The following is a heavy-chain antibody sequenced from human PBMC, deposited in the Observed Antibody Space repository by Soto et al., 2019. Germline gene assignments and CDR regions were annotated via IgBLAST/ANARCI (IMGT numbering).Heavy chain of an antibody. V-gene: IGHV5-51*01. CDR1: GGTFYSNW. CDR3: ARLSSLLAQPGWFDS. J-gene: IGHJ5*01. Sequence: PGESLKISCEVSGGTFYSNWIAWVRQMPGKGLECVGTIWPASSDIKYSPSFRGRVTISVDKSSSTAHLHWSSLRASDTAIYYCARLSSLLAQPGWFDSWGQGTLVTVSS. CDR2: IWPASSDI. D-gene: IGHD2-2*01.